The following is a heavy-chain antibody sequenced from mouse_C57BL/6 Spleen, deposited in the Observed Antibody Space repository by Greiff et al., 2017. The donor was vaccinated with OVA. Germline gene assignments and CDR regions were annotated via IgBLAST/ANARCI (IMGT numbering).Heavy chain of an antibody. V-gene: IGHV1-82*01. J-gene: IGHJ2*01. CDR1: GYAFSSSW. D-gene: IGHD2-4*01. CDR3: ARGKTYDYDGGDFDY. Sequence: QVQLQQSGPELVKPGASVKISCKASGYAFSSSWMNWVKQRPGKGLEWIGRIYPGDGDTNYNGKFKGKATLTADKSSSTAYMQLSSLTSEDSAVYFCARGKTYDYDGGDFDYWGQGTTLTVSS. CDR2: IYPGDGDT.